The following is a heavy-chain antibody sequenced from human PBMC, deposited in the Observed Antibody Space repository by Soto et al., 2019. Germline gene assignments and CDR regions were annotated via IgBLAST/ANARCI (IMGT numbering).Heavy chain of an antibody. V-gene: IGHV4-30-2*01. D-gene: IGHD3-3*01. Sequence: QLQLQESGSGLVKPSETLSLTCVVSGDSISSGGYAWSWIRQPPGKGLEWIGYIYHSGSTYYNMSLKSRVTISVDRSKDHFSLKMTSVTAADTAVYYCVREGMIFGLKYFDPWGQGTLVTVSS. CDR3: VREGMIFGLKYFDP. J-gene: IGHJ5*02. CDR2: IYHSGST. CDR1: GDSISSGGYA.